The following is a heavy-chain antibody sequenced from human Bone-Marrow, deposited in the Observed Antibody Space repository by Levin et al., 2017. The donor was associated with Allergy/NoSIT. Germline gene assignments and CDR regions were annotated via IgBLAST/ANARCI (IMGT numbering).Heavy chain of an antibody. Sequence: KPGESLKISCAASGFTFSSYTMNWVRQAPGKGLEWVSSISDRSDYIYYADSVKGRFTISRDDAKNSLYLQMNSLRAEDTAVYYCARGPRRNSGWYSDLWGQGTLATVSS. CDR3: ARGPRRNSGWYSDL. J-gene: IGHJ4*02. V-gene: IGHV3-21*01. CDR2: ISDRSDYI. CDR1: GFTFSSYT. D-gene: IGHD6-19*01.